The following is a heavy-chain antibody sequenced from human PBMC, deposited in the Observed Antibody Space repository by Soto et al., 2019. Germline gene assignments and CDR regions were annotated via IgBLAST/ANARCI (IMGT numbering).Heavy chain of an antibody. CDR1: GYTFTSYD. D-gene: IGHD3-3*01. Sequence: ASVKVSCKASGYTFTSYDINWVRQATGQGLEWMGWMNPNSGNTGYAQKFQGRVTMTRNTSISTAYMELSSLRSEDTAVYYCARGRITIFGVVIPTSCFDPWGQGTPVTVSS. CDR2: MNPNSGNT. V-gene: IGHV1-8*01. CDR3: ARGRITIFGVVIPTSCFDP. J-gene: IGHJ5*02.